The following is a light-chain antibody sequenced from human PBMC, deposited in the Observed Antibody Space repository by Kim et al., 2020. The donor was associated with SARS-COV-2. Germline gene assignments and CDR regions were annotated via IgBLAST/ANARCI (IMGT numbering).Light chain of an antibody. CDR3: QQYINWPLYT. V-gene: IGKV3-15*01. CDR1: QSVNSN. Sequence: VSPGERATLSCRAGQSVNSNLAWYQQKPGQAPRLLIYSASTRATDIPARFSGSGSGTEFTLTISSLQSEDFAVYFCQQYINWPLYTFGQGTKLEI. J-gene: IGKJ2*01. CDR2: SAS.